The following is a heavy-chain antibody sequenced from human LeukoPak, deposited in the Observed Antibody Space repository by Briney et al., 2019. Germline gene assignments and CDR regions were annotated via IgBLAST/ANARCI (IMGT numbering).Heavy chain of an antibody. J-gene: IGHJ4*02. D-gene: IGHD4-23*01. CDR1: GFTFSSYW. V-gene: IGHV3-74*01. Sequence: PGGSLRLSCAASGFTFSSYWMHWVRQAPGKGLVWVSRINSDGSSTSYTDSVKGRFTISRDNAKNTLYLQMNSLRAEDTAVYCCARGFKYGGNSNMDYWGQGTLVTVSS. CDR3: ARGFKYGGNSNMDY. CDR2: INSDGSST.